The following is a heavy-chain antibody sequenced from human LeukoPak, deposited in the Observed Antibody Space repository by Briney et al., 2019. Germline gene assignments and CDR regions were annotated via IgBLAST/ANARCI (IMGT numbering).Heavy chain of an antibody. CDR3: ARMDYYGSGSCDY. Sequence: SETLSLTCAVYGGSFSGYYWSWIRQPPGKGLEWVWEINHSGSTNYNPSPKSRVTIQVDTSKNQFSLKLSSVTAADTAVYYCARMDYYGSGSCDYWGQGTLVTVSS. D-gene: IGHD3-10*01. CDR1: GGSFSGYY. J-gene: IGHJ4*02. V-gene: IGHV4-34*01. CDR2: INHSGST.